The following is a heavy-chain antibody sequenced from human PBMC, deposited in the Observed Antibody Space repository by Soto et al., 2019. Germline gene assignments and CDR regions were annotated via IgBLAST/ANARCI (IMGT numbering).Heavy chain of an antibody. V-gene: IGHV4-34*01. J-gene: IGHJ5*02. D-gene: IGHD2-15*01. CDR1: GGSFSGYY. CDR3: ARGSIGTIVVVVAATRESRWFDP. CDR2: INHSGST. Sequence: PSETLSLTCAVYGGSFSGYYWSWIRQPPGKGLEWIGEINHSGSTNYNPSLKSRVTISVDTSKNQFSRKLSSVTAADTAVYYCARGSIGTIVVVVAATRESRWFDPWGQGTLVTVSS.